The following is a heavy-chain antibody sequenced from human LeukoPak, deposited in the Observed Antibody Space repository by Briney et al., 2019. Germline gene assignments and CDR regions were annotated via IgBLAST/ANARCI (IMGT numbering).Heavy chain of an antibody. CDR2: ISAYNGNT. V-gene: IGHV1-18*01. D-gene: IGHD4-17*01. Sequence: GASVKVSCKASGYTFTSYGISWVQQAPGQGLEWMGWISAYNGNTNYAQKLQGRVTMTTDTSTSTAYMELRSLRSDDTAVYYCARDPAPDYGDYAPVIPWDYYGMDVWGQGTTVTVSS. J-gene: IGHJ6*02. CDR3: ARDPAPDYGDYAPVIPWDYYGMDV. CDR1: GYTFTSYG.